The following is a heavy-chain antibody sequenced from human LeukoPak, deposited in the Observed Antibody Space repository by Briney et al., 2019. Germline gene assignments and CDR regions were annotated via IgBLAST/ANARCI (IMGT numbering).Heavy chain of an antibody. CDR1: GGSISSYY. J-gene: IGHJ4*02. CDR3: ATGRAGYLGYFDY. Sequence: PPETLSLTCTVSGGSISSYYWSWIRQPPGKGLEWIGYIYYSGSTNYNPSLKSRVTISVDTSKNQFSLKLSSVTAADTAVYYCATGRAGYLGYFDYWGQGTLVTVSS. CDR2: IYYSGST. V-gene: IGHV4-59*01. D-gene: IGHD5-18*01.